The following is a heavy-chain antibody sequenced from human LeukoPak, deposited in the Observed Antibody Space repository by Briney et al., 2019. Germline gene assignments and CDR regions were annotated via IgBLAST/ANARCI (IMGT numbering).Heavy chain of an antibody. J-gene: IGHJ4*02. Sequence: GGSLRLSCAASGFTFNKYWMNWVRQAPRKGLEWVANIKQDGSEKYYVDSVKGRFTISRDNAKNSLFLQMDSLRAEDTAVYYCARDEWAGTVAYWGQGTLVTVSS. CDR3: ARDEWAGTVAY. CDR2: IKQDGSEK. D-gene: IGHD6-19*01. CDR1: GFTFNKYW. V-gene: IGHV3-7*01.